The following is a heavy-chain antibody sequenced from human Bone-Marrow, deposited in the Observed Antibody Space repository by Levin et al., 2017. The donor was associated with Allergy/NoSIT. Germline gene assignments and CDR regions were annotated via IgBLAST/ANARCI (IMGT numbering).Heavy chain of an antibody. J-gene: IGHJ5*02. D-gene: IGHD3-22*01. CDR2: IIPIFGTA. V-gene: IGHV1-69*13. Sequence: SVKVSCKASGGTFSSYAISWVRQAPGQGLEWMGGIIPIFGTANYAQKFQGRVTITADESTSTAYMELSSLRSEDTAVYYCARGYGYYYDSSGYWKNWFDPWGQGTLVTVSS. CDR3: ARGYGYYYDSSGYWKNWFDP. CDR1: GGTFSSYA.